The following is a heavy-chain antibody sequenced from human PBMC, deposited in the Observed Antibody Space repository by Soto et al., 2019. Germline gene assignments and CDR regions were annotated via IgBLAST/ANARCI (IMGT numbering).Heavy chain of an antibody. Sequence: SETLSLTCTVSGGSISSYYWSWIRQPPGKGLEWIGYIYYSRSTNYNPSLKSRVTISVDTSKNQFSLKLSSVTAADTAVYYCARVGAERDGYNPYYFDYWGQGTLVTVSS. CDR3: ARVGAERDGYNPYYFDY. CDR2: IYYSRST. J-gene: IGHJ4*02. CDR1: GGSISSYY. V-gene: IGHV4-59*01. D-gene: IGHD5-12*01.